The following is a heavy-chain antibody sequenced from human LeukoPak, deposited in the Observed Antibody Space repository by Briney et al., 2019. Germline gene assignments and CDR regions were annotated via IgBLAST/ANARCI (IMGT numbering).Heavy chain of an antibody. D-gene: IGHD2-15*01. Sequence: SVKVSCKASGGTTSAIGWVRQAPGQGLEWMGGILPSVGTAHSSQKFQGRVTMTRNTSISTAYMELSSLRSDDTAVYYCARDDRYCSGGSCYEDYWGQGTLVTVSS. J-gene: IGHJ4*02. CDR2: ILPSVGTA. V-gene: IGHV1-69*05. CDR1: GGTTSA. CDR3: ARDDRYCSGGSCYEDY.